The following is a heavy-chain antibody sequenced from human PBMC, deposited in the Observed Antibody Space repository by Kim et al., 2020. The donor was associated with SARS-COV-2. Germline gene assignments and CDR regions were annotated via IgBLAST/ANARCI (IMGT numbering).Heavy chain of an antibody. CDR3: ARKGSGDNAFDI. CDR2: IWFVGNNK. V-gene: IGHV3-33*01. D-gene: IGHD3-10*01. Sequence: GGSLRLSCAASGFTFSNYGMHWVRQAPGKGLEWVAIIWFVGNNKYYADSVKGRFTISRDNSKSTLYLQMNSLRAEDSAVYYCARKGSGDNAFDIWGQGTMVTVSS. J-gene: IGHJ3*02. CDR1: GFTFSNYG.